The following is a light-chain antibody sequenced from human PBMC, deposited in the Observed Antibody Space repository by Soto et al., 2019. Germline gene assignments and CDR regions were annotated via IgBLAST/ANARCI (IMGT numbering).Light chain of an antibody. CDR2: EDI. Sequence: QSALTQPASVSGSHGQSITISCTGTSSDIGRYNLVSWYQQHPGKAPKHIIYEDIERPSGVSDRFSGSKSGNTASLTISGLQTEDEADYYCCSYAGGASVVFGGGTQLTVL. CDR3: CSYAGGASVV. CDR1: SSDIGRYNL. J-gene: IGLJ2*01. V-gene: IGLV2-23*01.